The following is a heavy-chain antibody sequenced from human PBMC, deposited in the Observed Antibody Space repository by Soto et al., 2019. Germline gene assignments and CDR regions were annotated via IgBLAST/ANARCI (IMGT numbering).Heavy chain of an antibody. CDR3: ARDPHPDYISLYSWFDP. D-gene: IGHD4-4*01. Sequence: QVQLVQSGAEVKKPGASVKVSCKASGYTFTSYGISWVRQAPGQGLEWMGWISAYNGNTNYAQKLQGRVTMTTDTSTNTAYMELRSLRSDDTVVYYCARDPHPDYISLYSWFDPWGQGTLVTVSS. CDR2: ISAYNGNT. J-gene: IGHJ5*02. CDR1: GYTFTSYG. V-gene: IGHV1-18*01.